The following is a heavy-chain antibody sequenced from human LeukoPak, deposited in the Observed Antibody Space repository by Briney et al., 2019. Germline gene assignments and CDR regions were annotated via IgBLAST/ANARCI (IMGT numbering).Heavy chain of an antibody. CDR2: IYYSGST. D-gene: IGHD4-17*01. CDR3: ARHTSDYGDYDSPPYYFDY. V-gene: IGHV4-39*01. Sequence: SETLSLTCTVSGGSISSSSYYWGWIRQPPGKGLEGIASIYYSGSTYYNPSLKSRVTISVDPSKNQFSLKLSSVTAADTAVYYCARHTSDYGDYDSPPYYFDYWGQETLVTVSS. CDR1: GGSISSSSYY. J-gene: IGHJ4*02.